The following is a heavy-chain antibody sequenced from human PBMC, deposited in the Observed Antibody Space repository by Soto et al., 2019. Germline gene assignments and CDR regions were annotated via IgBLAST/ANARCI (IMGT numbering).Heavy chain of an antibody. D-gene: IGHD3-16*01. Sequence: VGSLRLSCAASGFPFSKYWMSWVSQAPGKGLEWVANIKDDGGQQYYVDSVKGRFTISRDNAENSLYLHMSSLRVEDTAVYCCGNTPRRGGFDSWGQGTVVTVSS. CDR3: GNTPRRGGFDS. V-gene: IGHV3-7*03. J-gene: IGHJ4*02. CDR2: IKDDGGQQ. CDR1: GFPFSKYW.